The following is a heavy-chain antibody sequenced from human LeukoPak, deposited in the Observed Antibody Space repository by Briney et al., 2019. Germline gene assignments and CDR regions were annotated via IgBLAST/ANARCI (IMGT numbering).Heavy chain of an antibody. CDR3: AREGAQRTYFDY. J-gene: IGHJ4*02. V-gene: IGHV3-48*03. CDR1: GFTFSSYE. CDR2: ISSSGSTI. Sequence: TGVSLRLSCAASGFTFSSYEMNWVRQSRGKGLEGVSYISSSGSTIYYADSVKGRFTISRHNAKNSVYLQLNSLRGEDTDVYYCAREGAQRTYFDYWGQGTLVTVSS.